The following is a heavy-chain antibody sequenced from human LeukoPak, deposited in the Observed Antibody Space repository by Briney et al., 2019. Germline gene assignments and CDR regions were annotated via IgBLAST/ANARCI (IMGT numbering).Heavy chain of an antibody. D-gene: IGHD3-22*01. CDR3: AREHYYYDSSGYYSDYFDY. CDR1: VGSISSRSVY. V-gene: IGHV4-39*07. CDR2: IYYSGSM. Sequence: SETLSLTCSVAVGSISSRSVYWGWIRQSPGKGLEWIGSIYYSGSMYYNPSLKSRVTMSVDTSKNQLSLKLSSVTAADTAVYYCAREHYYYDSSGYYSDYFDYWGQGTLVNVSS. J-gene: IGHJ4*02.